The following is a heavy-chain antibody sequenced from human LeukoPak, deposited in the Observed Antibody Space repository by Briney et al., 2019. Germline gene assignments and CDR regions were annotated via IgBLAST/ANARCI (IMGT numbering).Heavy chain of an antibody. D-gene: IGHD3-10*01. Sequence: PGRSLRLSCAASGFTFSYYAIRWVRQAPGKGLEWVALIWSDGSNKYYADSVKGRITISRDNSKNTVYLQMSSLRAEDTAVYYCARELFSSGSCPDGWGQGTLVTVSS. CDR1: GFTFSYYA. CDR2: IWSDGSNK. CDR3: ARELFSSGSCPDG. J-gene: IGHJ4*02. V-gene: IGHV3-33*01.